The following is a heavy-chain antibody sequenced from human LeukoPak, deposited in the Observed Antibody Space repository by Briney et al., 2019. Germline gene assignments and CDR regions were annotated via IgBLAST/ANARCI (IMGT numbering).Heavy chain of an antibody. CDR1: GFTFDDYA. CDR2: ISWDGGST. D-gene: IGHD3-22*01. Sequence: GGSLRLSCAASGFTFDDYAMHWVRQAPGKGLEWVSLISWDGGSTYYADSVKGRFTISRDNSKNSLYLQMSSLRAEDTALYYCAKDRAKDYYDSSGYYDYWGQGTLVTVSS. V-gene: IGHV3-43D*03. CDR3: AKDRAKDYYDSSGYYDY. J-gene: IGHJ4*02.